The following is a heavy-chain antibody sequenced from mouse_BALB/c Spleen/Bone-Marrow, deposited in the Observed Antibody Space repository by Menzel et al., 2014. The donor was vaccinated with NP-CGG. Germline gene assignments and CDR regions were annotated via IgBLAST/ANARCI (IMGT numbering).Heavy chain of an antibody. CDR1: GYAFTSYN. CDR3: ARRVYYDYYAMDY. CDR2: IDPYSGGT. J-gene: IGHJ4*01. Sequence: EVKLMESGPELVKPGASVKVSCKASGYAFTSYNMYWVKQSHGKSLEWIGYIDPYSGGTSYNQKFKGKATLTVDKSPSTAYMHLNSLTSEDSAVYYCARRVYYDYYAMDYWGQGTSVTVSS. V-gene: IGHV1S135*01. D-gene: IGHD1-1*01.